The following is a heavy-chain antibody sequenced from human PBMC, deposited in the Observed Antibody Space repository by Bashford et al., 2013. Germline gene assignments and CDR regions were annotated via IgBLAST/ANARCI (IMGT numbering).Heavy chain of an antibody. D-gene: IGHD6-19*01. Sequence: GGSLRLSCAASGFTFSSYAMSWVRQAPGKGLEWVSAISGSGGSTYYADSVKGRFTISRDNSKNTLYLQMNSLRAEDTAVYYCVLSGSPIAVAAPFDYWGQGTLVTVSS. V-gene: IGHV3-23*01. CDR2: ISGSGGST. J-gene: IGHJ4*02. CDR3: VLSGSPIAVAAPFDY. CDR1: GFTFSSYA.